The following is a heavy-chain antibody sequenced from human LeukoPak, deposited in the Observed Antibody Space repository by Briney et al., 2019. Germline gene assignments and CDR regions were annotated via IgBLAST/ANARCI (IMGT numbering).Heavy chain of an antibody. V-gene: IGHV3-30-3*01. Sequence: GGSLRLSCAASGFTFSSYAMHWVRQAPGKGLEWVAVISYDGSNKYYADSVKGRFTISRDNAKNSLYLQMNSLRAEDTAVYYCARDYYDILTGYQTFDYWGQGTLVTVSS. CDR1: GFTFSSYA. CDR2: ISYDGSNK. D-gene: IGHD3-9*01. CDR3: ARDYYDILTGYQTFDY. J-gene: IGHJ4*02.